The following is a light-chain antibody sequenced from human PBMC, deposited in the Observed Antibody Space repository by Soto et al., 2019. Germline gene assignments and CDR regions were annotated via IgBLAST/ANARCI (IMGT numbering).Light chain of an antibody. CDR2: EGT. Sequence: QSVLTQPASVSGSPGQSITISCTRSSTDFENYNLVSWYQHCPDKAPKLIIYEGTKRPSEISDRFSGSESDTTASLIVSGVQREGEAEYDGSSYAGSSARVVFGGGTKLTVL. J-gene: IGLJ2*01. V-gene: IGLV2-23*01. CDR3: SSYAGSSARVV. CDR1: STDFENYNL.